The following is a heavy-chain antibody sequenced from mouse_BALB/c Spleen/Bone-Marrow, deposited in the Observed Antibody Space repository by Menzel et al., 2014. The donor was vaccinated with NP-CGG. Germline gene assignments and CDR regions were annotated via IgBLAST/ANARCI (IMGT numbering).Heavy chain of an antibody. Sequence: EVQLQQSGAELVKPGASVKLSCTASGFNIKDTFMHWVKQRPEQGLEWIGRIDPANGDTKYDPKFQGKATITADTSSNTAYLQLISLTSEDTAVYYCTKPSFYYGSSYWYFDVWGAGTTVTVSS. CDR2: IDPANGDT. CDR3: TKPSFYYGSSYWYFDV. V-gene: IGHV14-3*02. J-gene: IGHJ1*01. CDR1: GFNIKDTF. D-gene: IGHD1-1*01.